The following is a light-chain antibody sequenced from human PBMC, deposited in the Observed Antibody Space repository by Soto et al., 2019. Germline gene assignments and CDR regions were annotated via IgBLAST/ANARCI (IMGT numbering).Light chain of an antibody. CDR1: SSDVGGYNY. CDR2: EVS. J-gene: IGLJ3*02. Sequence: QYALTQPASVSGSPGQSITISCTGTSSDVGGYNYVSWYQQHPGKAPKLMIYEVSNRPSGVSNRFSGSKSGNTASLTISGLQAEDEADYYCSSYTSSSTRVFGGGTTLTVL. V-gene: IGLV2-14*01. CDR3: SSYTSSSTRV.